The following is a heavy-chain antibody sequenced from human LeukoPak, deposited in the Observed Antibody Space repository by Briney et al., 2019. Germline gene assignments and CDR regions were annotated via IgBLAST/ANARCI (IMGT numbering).Heavy chain of an antibody. CDR1: GDSISSYY. V-gene: IGHV4-59*01. CDR3: ARGLGGSYYGYFQH. Sequence: SETLSLTCTVSGDSISSYYWSWIRQPPGKGLEWIGYIYYSGSTNYNPSLKSRVTISVDTSKNQFSLKLSSVTAADTAVYYCARGLGGSYYGYFQHWGQGTLVTVSS. J-gene: IGHJ1*01. D-gene: IGHD1-26*01. CDR2: IYYSGST.